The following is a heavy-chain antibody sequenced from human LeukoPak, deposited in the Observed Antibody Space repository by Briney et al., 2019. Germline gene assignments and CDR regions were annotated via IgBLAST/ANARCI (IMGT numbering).Heavy chain of an antibody. CDR3: ARDRGYGGFFDY. D-gene: IGHD4-23*01. CDR1: GFTFSSYS. CDR2: ISSSGSTI. V-gene: IGHV3-48*01. Sequence: PGGSLRLSCAASGFTFSSYSMNWVRQAPGKGLEWVSYISSSGSTIYYADSVKGRFTISRDNAKNSLYLQMNSLRAEDTAVYYCARDRGYGGFFDYWGQGTLVTVSS. J-gene: IGHJ4*02.